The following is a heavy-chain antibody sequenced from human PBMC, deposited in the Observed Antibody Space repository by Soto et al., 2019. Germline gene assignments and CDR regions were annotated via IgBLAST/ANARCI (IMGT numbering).Heavy chain of an antibody. CDR2: ISTTGSTI. CDR3: ARYKGYCSGGSCYYYYYMDV. J-gene: IGHJ6*03. CDR1: GFTFSTYS. Sequence: GGSLRLSCAASGFTFSTYSMNWVRQAPGKGLEWVSYISTTGSTIYYADSVKGRFTISRDNAKDSLYLQMTSLRAEDTAVYYCARYKGYCSGGSCYYYYYMDVWGKGTTVTVSS. D-gene: IGHD2-15*01. V-gene: IGHV3-48*01.